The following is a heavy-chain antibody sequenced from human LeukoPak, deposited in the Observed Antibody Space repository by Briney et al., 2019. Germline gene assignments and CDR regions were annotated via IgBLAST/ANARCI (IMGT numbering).Heavy chain of an antibody. CDR1: GFTFSSYA. D-gene: IGHD1-14*01. Sequence: GGSLRLSCAASGFTFSSYAMHWVRQAPGKGLEWVAVISYDGSNKYYADSVKGRFTISRDNSKNTLYLQMNSLRAEDTAVYYCAKVPGPPNWFDPWGQGTLVTVSS. CDR3: AKVPGPPNWFDP. CDR2: ISYDGSNK. J-gene: IGHJ5*02. V-gene: IGHV3-30*07.